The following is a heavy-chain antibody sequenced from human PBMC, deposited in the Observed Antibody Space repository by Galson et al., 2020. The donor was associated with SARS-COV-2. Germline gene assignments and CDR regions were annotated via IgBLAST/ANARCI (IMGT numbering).Heavy chain of an antibody. D-gene: IGHD5-18*01. CDR2: INPSGGST. Sequence: ASVKVPCKASGYTFTSYYMHWVRQAPGQGLEWMGIINPSGGSTSYAQKFQGRVTMTRDTSTSTVYMELSSLRSEDTAVYYCARDRTLTVQLWDLYYYYGMDVWGQGTTVTVSS. V-gene: IGHV1-46*01. CDR3: ARDRTLTVQLWDLYYYYGMDV. J-gene: IGHJ6*02. CDR1: GYTFTSYY.